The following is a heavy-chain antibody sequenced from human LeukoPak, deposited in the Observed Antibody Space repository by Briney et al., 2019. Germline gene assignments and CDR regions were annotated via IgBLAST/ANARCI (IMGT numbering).Heavy chain of an antibody. CDR3: ARASGDIVETATMGRY. Sequence: PGGSLRLSCAASGFTFSSYSMNWVRQAPGKGLEWVSSISSSSSSIYYADSVKGRFTISRDNAKNSLYLQMNSLRAEDTAVYYCARASGDIVETATMGRYWGQGTLVTVSS. CDR2: ISSSSSSI. CDR1: GFTFSSYS. V-gene: IGHV3-21*01. J-gene: IGHJ4*02. D-gene: IGHD5-18*01.